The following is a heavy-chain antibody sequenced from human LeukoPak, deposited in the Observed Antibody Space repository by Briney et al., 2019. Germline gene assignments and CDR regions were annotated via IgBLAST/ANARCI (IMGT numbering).Heavy chain of an antibody. CDR3: ARGPLPGITIFGVVINVSRPRGYYFDY. J-gene: IGHJ4*02. D-gene: IGHD3-3*01. CDR2: MNPNSGNT. V-gene: IGHV1-8*02. Sequence: ASVKVSCKASGYTFTSYGISWVRQAPGQGLEWMGWMNPNSGNTGYAQKFQGRVTMTRNTSISTAYMELSSLRSEDTAVYYCARGPLPGITIFGVVINVSRPRGYYFDYWGQGTLVTVSS. CDR1: GYTFTSYG.